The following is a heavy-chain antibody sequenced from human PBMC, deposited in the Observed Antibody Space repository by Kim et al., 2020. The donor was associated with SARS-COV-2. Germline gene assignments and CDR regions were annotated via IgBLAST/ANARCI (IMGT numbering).Heavy chain of an antibody. CDR3: ARPSICSNGVCPYYDY. CDR2: VNAGDATT. CDR1: GFTFTNYA. D-gene: IGHD2-8*01. J-gene: IGHJ4*02. Sequence: ASVKVSCKASGFTFTNYAIHWVRQAPGQRLEWMGWVNAGDATTKYSEKFLGRVTMIRDTSTGTVYMVLSSLRSEDTAVYYCARPSICSNGVCPYYDYWGQGTLVTVSS. V-gene: IGHV1-3*01.